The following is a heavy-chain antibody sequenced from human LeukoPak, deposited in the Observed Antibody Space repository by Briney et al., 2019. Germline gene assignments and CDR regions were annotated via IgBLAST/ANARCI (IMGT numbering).Heavy chain of an antibody. V-gene: IGHV1-2*02. D-gene: IGHD2-2*01. J-gene: IGHJ6*02. CDR3: ARSFSFYYGMDV. Sequence: GASVKVSCKASGYSFTGYYMHWVRQAPGQGLEWMGWINPNNGDRNYAQKFQGRVTMTRDTSISTAYMELSRLTSDGTAVYYCARSFSFYYGMDVWGQGTTVTVSS. CDR1: GYSFTGYY. CDR2: INPNNGDR.